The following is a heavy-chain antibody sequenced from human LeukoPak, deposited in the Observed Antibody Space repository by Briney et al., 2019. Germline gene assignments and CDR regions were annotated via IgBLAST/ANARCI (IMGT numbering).Heavy chain of an antibody. Sequence: ASVKVSSKVSGYTFTVEYMHWVRQAPGQGVEWMGWINHKSGGTNYTQKVQGRVTITRDTTISTAYMELSRLRSDDTAVYYCARVALSLFIYLFVFWGQGTLVTVSS. D-gene: IGHD3-16*02. J-gene: IGHJ4*02. V-gene: IGHV1-2*02. CDR1: GYTFTVEY. CDR3: ARVALSLFIYLFVF. CDR2: INHKSGGT.